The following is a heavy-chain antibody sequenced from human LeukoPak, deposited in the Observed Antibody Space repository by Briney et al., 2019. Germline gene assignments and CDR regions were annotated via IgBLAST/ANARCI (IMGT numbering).Heavy chain of an antibody. CDR2: IIPIFGTA. Sequence: GASVKVSCKASGGTFSSYAISWVRQAPGQGLEWMGGIIPIFGTANYAQKFQGRVTITTDESTSTAYMELSSLRSEDTAVYYCARDKGITIFGVVITQDWYFDLWGRGTLVTVSS. V-gene: IGHV1-69*05. CDR3: ARDKGITIFGVVITQDWYFDL. D-gene: IGHD3-3*01. J-gene: IGHJ2*01. CDR1: GGTFSSYA.